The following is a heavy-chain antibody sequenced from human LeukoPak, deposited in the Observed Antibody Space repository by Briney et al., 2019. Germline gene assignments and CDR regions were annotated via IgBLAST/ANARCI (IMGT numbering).Heavy chain of an antibody. D-gene: IGHD5-12*01. CDR1: GYSLSGYW. CDR2: LHADGNEK. CDR3: ARGGYSFDY. J-gene: IGHJ4*02. V-gene: IGHV3-7*01. Sequence: GGSLRLSCAAYGYSLSGYWMSWVRQAPGKGLEWVARLHADGNEKYFVHSVQGRFTVSRDNAKNSLYLQMNSLRVEDTAVYYCARGGYSFDYLGQGTLVTVSS.